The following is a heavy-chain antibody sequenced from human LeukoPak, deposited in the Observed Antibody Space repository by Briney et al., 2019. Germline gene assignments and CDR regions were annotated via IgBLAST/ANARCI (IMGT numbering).Heavy chain of an antibody. D-gene: IGHD2-21*02. CDR1: GFTFSSYG. J-gene: IGHJ1*01. CDR2: ISYDGSNK. CDR3: AKDPSGGYCGGDCYSGGIQY. V-gene: IGHV3-30*18. Sequence: GGSLRLSCAASGFTFSSYGMHWVRQAPGKGLEWVAVISYDGSNKYYADSVKGRFTISRDNSKNTLYLQMNSLRAEDTAVYYCAKDPSGGYCGGDCYSGGIQYWGQGTLVTVSS.